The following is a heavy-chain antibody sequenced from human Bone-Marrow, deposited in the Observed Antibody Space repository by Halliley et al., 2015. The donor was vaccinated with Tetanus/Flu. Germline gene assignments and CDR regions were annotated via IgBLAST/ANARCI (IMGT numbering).Heavy chain of an antibody. CDR1: GFTFRNYG. Sequence: QLVQSGGGVVQPGRSLRLSCAASGFTFRNYGTHWVRQAPGKGLEWVALIWYDGSNTYYADSVKGRLTVSRDNSKNTLYFQLDSLRAEDTATYFCTRDVSSRYFDLWGRGTLVTVSS. V-gene: IGHV3-33*01. CDR3: TRDVSSRYFDL. J-gene: IGHJ2*01. D-gene: IGHD6-19*01. CDR2: IWYDGSNT.